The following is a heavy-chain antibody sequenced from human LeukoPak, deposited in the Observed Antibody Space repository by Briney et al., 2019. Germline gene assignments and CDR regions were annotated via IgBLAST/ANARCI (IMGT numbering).Heavy chain of an antibody. V-gene: IGHV4-59*08. CDR1: GGSISSYY. J-gene: IGHJ6*03. CDR3: ARLNCSGGSCYPYYYYYYMDV. CDR2: IYYSGST. D-gene: IGHD2-15*01. Sequence: SETLSLTCTVSGGSISSYYWSWIRQPPGKGLEWIGYIYYSGSTNYNPSLKSRVTISVDTSNNQFSLKLSSVTAADTAVYYCARLNCSGGSCYPYYYYYYMDVWGKGTTVTVSS.